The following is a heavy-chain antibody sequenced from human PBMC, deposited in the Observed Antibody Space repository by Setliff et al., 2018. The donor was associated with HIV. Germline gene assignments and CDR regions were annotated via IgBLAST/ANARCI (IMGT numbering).Heavy chain of an antibody. CDR3: ARAFGEGDYYFDY. J-gene: IGHJ4*02. D-gene: IGHD3-10*01. CDR1: GGSISSGGYY. V-gene: IGHV4-31*03. CDR2: IYYSGST. Sequence: SETLSLTCTVSGGSISSGGYYWTWIHQHPGKGLEWIGYIYYSGSTYYSPSLKSRVIISVDTSNNQFSLKLSSVTAADTAGYYCARAFGEGDYYFDYWGQGTLVTVSS.